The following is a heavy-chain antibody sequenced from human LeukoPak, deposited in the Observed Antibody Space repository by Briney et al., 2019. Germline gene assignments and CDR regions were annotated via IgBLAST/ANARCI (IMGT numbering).Heavy chain of an antibody. D-gene: IGHD6-13*01. V-gene: IGHV3-23*01. CDR3: AVSSSSGSGYLDY. J-gene: IGHJ4*02. Sequence: PGETLRLSCEASGFTFTSYGMSWFRQAPGKGLEWVSSVTYSGGNTYYADSVKGRFTISRDNAKNTLYLQMNSLRAEDTAVYYCAVSSSSGSGYLDYWGQGTLVTVSS. CDR2: VTYSGGNT. CDR1: GFTFTSYG.